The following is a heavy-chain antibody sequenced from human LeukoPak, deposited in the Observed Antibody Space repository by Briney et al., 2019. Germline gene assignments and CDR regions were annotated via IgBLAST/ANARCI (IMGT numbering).Heavy chain of an antibody. D-gene: IGHD6-19*01. J-gene: IGHJ5*02. CDR1: GYTFATYG. Sequence: ASVKVSCKASGYTFATYGITWVRQAPGQGLEFMGWITAYNGNTKYAQKLQGRVTMTTDTSTNTAYMELRSLRPDDTAVYYCGRSMDRSGWYGWVDPWGQGTLVTVSS. V-gene: IGHV1-18*01. CDR3: GRSMDRSGWYGWVDP. CDR2: ITAYNGNT.